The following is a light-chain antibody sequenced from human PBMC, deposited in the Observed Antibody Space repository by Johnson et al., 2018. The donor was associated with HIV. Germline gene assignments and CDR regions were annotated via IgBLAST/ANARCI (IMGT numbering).Light chain of an antibody. CDR1: SSNIGNNY. J-gene: IGLJ1*01. V-gene: IGLV1-51*01. Sequence: QSVLTQPPSVSAAPGQKVTISCSGSSSNIGNNYVSWYQQLPGTAPKLLIYDNNKRPSGIPDRFSGSTSGTSATLRITGLQTGDEADYYCGTWDSSLSAGVFGTGTKVTVL. CDR3: GTWDSSLSAGV. CDR2: DNN.